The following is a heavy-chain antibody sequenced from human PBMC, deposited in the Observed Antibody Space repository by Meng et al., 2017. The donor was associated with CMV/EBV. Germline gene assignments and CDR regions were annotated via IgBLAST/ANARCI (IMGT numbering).Heavy chain of an antibody. V-gene: IGHV3-48*03. Sequence: GGSLRLSCAASGFTFSSYEMNWVRQAPGKGLEWVSYISSSGSTIYYADSVKGRFTISRDNAKNSLYLQMNSLRAEDTAVYYCARDLDAGVVVVPAAIFPYYYYGMDVWGQGTTVTVSS. D-gene: IGHD2-2*01. CDR1: GFTFSSYE. J-gene: IGHJ6*02. CDR3: ARDLDAGVVVVPAAIFPYYYYGMDV. CDR2: ISSSGSTI.